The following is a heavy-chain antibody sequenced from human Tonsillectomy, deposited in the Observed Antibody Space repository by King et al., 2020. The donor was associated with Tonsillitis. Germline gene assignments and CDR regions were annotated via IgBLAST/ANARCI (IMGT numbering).Heavy chain of an antibody. J-gene: IGHJ4*02. CDR2: IYTSGST. D-gene: IGHD6-19*01. CDR3: ARDKGDSSGWYYFDY. Sequence: QLQESGPGLVKPSETLSLTCTVSGGSISSDYWSWIRQPAGKGLEWIGRIYTSGSTKYSPSLKSRVTMSVDRSKKQFSLKLSSVTAADTAVYYCARDKGDSSGWYYFDYWGQGTLVTVSS. CDR1: GGSISSDY. V-gene: IGHV4-4*07.